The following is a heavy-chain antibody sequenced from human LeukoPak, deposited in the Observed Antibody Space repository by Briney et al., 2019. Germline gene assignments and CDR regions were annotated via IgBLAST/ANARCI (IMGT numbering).Heavy chain of an antibody. D-gene: IGHD6-13*01. V-gene: IGHV3-30*18. J-gene: IGHJ3*02. CDR3: AKDLGIAAAGSAFDI. CDR2: ISYDGSNK. CDR1: GFTFSSYG. Sequence: GGSLRLSRAASGFTFSSYGMHWVRQAPGKGLEWVAVISYDGSNKYYADSVKGRFTISRDNSKNTLYLQMNSLRAEDTAVYYCAKDLGIAAAGSAFDIWGQGTMVTVSS.